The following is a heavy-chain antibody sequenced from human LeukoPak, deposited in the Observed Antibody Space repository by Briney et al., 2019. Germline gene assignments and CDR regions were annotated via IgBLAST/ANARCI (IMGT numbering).Heavy chain of an antibody. J-gene: IGHJ3*02. CDR1: GFTFSNYW. CDR3: AREGVRGGAFDI. V-gene: IGHV3-7*01. D-gene: IGHD3-10*01. CDR2: IKQDGSEK. Sequence: GGSLRLSCAASGFTFSNYWMSWVRQAPGKGLEWVANIKQDGSEKYYVDSVKGRFTISRDNAKNSLYLQMNSLRAEDTAVYYCAREGVRGGAFDIWGQGTMVTVSS.